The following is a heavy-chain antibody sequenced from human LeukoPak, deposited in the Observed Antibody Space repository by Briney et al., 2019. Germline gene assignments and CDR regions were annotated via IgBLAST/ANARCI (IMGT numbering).Heavy chain of an antibody. CDR2: ISSNGGRT. Sequence: GGSLRLSCAASGFTFTTYDMHWVRQAPGKGLEYVSSISSNGGRTYYANSVKGRFTISRDNFENTLFLQMGSLRAEDMAVYYCAAEMTTVTGGFDYWGQGTQVIVSS. D-gene: IGHD4-11*01. J-gene: IGHJ4*02. V-gene: IGHV3-64*01. CDR1: GFTFTTYD. CDR3: AAEMTTVTGGFDY.